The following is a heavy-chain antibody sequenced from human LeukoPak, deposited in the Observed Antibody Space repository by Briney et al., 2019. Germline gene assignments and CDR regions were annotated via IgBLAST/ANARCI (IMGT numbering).Heavy chain of an antibody. Sequence: GGSLRLSCAASGFTFNSYGMHWVRQAPGKGLEWVAFIRYDGSNKYYADSVKGRFTISRDNSKNTLYLQMNSLRAEDTAVYYCARCYYGSGSYYRKQYYFDYWGQGTLVTVSS. V-gene: IGHV3-30*02. D-gene: IGHD3-10*01. CDR3: ARCYYGSGSYYRKQYYFDY. J-gene: IGHJ4*02. CDR1: GFTFNSYG. CDR2: IRYDGSNK.